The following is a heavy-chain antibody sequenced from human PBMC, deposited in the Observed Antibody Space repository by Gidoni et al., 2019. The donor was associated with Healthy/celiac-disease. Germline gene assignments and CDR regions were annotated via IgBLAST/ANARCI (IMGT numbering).Heavy chain of an antibody. Sequence: QVQLQQWGAGLLKPSETLSLTCAVYGGSFSGYYWSWIRQPPGKGLEWIGEINHSGSTNYNPSLKSRVTISVDTSKNQFSLKLSSVTAADTAVYYCARQLGIAGEYGMDVWGQGTTVTVSS. CDR2: INHSGST. J-gene: IGHJ6*02. CDR3: ARQLGIAGEYGMDV. CDR1: GGSFSGYY. V-gene: IGHV4-34*01. D-gene: IGHD6-13*01.